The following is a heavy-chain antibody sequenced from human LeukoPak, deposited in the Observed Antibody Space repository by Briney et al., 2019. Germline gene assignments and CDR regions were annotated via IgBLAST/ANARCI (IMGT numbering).Heavy chain of an antibody. CDR1: GYTFTSYY. V-gene: IGHV1-46*01. Sequence: ASVKVSCKASGYTFTSYYMHWVRQAPGQGLEWMGIINPSGGSTSYAQKFQGRVTMTRDTSTSTVYMELSSLRSEDTAVYYCARGTGGLGSSSWYSNWFDPWGQGTLVTVSS. CDR2: INPSGGST. CDR3: ARGTGGLGSSSWYSNWFDP. D-gene: IGHD6-13*01. J-gene: IGHJ5*02.